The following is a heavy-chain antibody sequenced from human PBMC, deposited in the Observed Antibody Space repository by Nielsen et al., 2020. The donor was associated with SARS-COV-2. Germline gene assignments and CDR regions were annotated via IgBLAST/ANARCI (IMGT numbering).Heavy chain of an antibody. CDR1: GFTFSSYA. CDR2: ISGSGGST. CDR3: AKLGFGDSYYYGMDV. D-gene: IGHD3-10*01. Sequence: GESLKISCAASGFTFSSYAMSWVRQAPGKGLEWVSAISGSGGSTYYSDSVKGRFTISRDNSKNTLYLQMNSLRAEDTAVYYCAKLGFGDSYYYGMDVWGQGTTVTVSS. V-gene: IGHV3-23*01. J-gene: IGHJ6*02.